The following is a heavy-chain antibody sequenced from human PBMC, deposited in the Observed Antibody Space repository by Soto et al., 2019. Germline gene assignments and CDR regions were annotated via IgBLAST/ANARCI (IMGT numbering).Heavy chain of an antibody. CDR1: GGSISNYY. CDR3: ERDTGYNYGYYRWFDP. CDR2: IFYSGST. J-gene: IGHJ5*02. Sequence: QVQLQESGPGLVKPSETLSLTCTVSGGSISNYYWSWIRQPPGKGLEWIGYIFYSGSTNYNPSLKSRVTISVDTSKNLCSLKLSSVTAADTAIYYCERDTGYNYGYYRWFDPWGQGTLVTVSS. D-gene: IGHD5-18*01. V-gene: IGHV4-59*01.